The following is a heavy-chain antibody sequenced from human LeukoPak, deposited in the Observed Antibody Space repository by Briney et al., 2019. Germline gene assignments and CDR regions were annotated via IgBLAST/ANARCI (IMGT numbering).Heavy chain of an antibody. CDR2: ITGNGATT. CDR1: GFSFSNYG. V-gene: IGHV3-23*01. J-gene: IGHJ4*02. D-gene: IGHD1-14*01. CDR3: AKPARTDYADY. Sequence: PGGSLRLSCAASGFSFSNYGMNWVRQAPGKGLEWVSGITGNGATTYYADSVKGRFTISRDNSRNTVYLQMNSLRAEDTAVYYCAKPARTDYADYWGQGTLVTVSS.